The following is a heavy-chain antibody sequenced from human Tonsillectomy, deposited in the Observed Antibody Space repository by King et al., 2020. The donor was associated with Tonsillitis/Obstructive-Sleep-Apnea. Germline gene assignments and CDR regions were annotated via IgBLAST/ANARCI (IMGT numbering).Heavy chain of an antibody. J-gene: IGHJ4*02. CDR2: ISYDGGSK. V-gene: IGHV3-30*04. CDR1: GFTFSSCS. Sequence: VQLVESGGGVVQPGRSLRLSCAASGFTFSSCSMHWVRQAPGKGLEWVAVISYDGGSKYYADSVKGRFTISRDNSKNTLYLQMNSLRTDDTAVYYCARGFGYGDYYWGQGTLVTVSS. CDR3: ARGFGYGDYY. D-gene: IGHD4-17*01.